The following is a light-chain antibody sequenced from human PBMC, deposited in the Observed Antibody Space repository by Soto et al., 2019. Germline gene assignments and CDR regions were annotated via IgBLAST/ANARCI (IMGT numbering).Light chain of an antibody. CDR3: MQALQTPYT. CDR2: WGS. Sequence: DIVMTQSPLSLPVTPGEPASISCRSSQSLLQSNGYNYLDWYLQKPGQSPQLLIYWGSTRASGVPDRFSGSVSGTDFTLKITRVEAEDVGVYYCMQALQTPYTFGQGTKLEIK. V-gene: IGKV2-28*01. CDR1: QSLLQSNGYNY. J-gene: IGKJ2*01.